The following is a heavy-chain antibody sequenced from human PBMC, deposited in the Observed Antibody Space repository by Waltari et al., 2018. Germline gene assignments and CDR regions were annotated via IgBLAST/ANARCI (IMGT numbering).Heavy chain of an antibody. CDR1: GGSISSYY. CDR3: ARDLGYCSGGSCSFAFDY. CDR2: IYTSGST. V-gene: IGHV4-4*07. Sequence: QVQLQESGPGLVKPSETLSLTCTVSGGSISSYYWSWIRQPAGKGLEWIGRIYTSGSTNYNPSLKSRVTMSVDTSKNQFSRKLSSVTAADTAVYYCARDLGYCSGGSCSFAFDYWGQGTLVTVSS. J-gene: IGHJ4*02. D-gene: IGHD2-15*01.